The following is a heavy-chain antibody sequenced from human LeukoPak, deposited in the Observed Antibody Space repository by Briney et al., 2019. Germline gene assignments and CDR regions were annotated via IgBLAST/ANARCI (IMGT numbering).Heavy chain of an antibody. CDR2: IDKNGIFT. CDR3: VKVGGCSGGSCYSGLWVFDY. Sequence: GGSLRLSCSASGFTFNNYAMHWVRQAPGKGLEYISTIDKNGIFTYYADSVKDRFTVSRDNSKNTLYLQMSSLRAEDTAVYYCVKVGGCSGGSCYSGLWVFDYWGQGTLVTVSS. J-gene: IGHJ4*02. V-gene: IGHV3-64D*09. D-gene: IGHD2-15*01. CDR1: GFTFNNYA.